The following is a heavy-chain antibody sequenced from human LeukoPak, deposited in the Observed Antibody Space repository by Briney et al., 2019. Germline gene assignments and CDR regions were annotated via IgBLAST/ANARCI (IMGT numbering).Heavy chain of an antibody. V-gene: IGHV1-69*13. Sequence: SVKVSCKASGGTFSGYAISWVRQAPGQGLEWMGGIIPIFGTAHYAQKFQGRVTITADESTSTAYMELSSLRSEDTAVYYCARDPKAPDSSGYYYYYYGMDVWGQGTTVTVSS. CDR2: IIPIFGTA. CDR1: GGTFSGYA. CDR3: ARDPKAPDSSGYYYYYYGMDV. D-gene: IGHD3-22*01. J-gene: IGHJ6*02.